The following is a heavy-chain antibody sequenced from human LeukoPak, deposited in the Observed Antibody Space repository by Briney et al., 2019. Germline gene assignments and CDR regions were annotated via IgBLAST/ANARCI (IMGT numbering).Heavy chain of an antibody. CDR1: GFTFSDYY. V-gene: IGHV3-11*01. CDR2: IPSGPTSI. CDR3: AKQAARPPLRY. Sequence: GGSLRLSCAASGFTFSDYYMNWIRQAPGKGMDFVSYIPSGPTSIYYAHSLTPPFTISRDNAKSSLYMEMNSLRAEHTAVYYCAKQAARPPLRYWGQGPLVTVSS. J-gene: IGHJ4*02. D-gene: IGHD6-6*01.